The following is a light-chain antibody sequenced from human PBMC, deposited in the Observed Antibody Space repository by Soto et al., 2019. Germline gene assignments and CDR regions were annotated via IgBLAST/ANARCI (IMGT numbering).Light chain of an antibody. CDR3: QQYGSSLFT. Sequence: EIVLTQSPGTLSLSPGERATLSCRASQSVSSNSLAWYQQKPGQAPRLLIYDASSRATGIPDRFSGSGSGTDFTLTISRLEPEDFALYYCQQYGSSLFTFGPGTKVDIK. CDR1: QSVSSNS. J-gene: IGKJ3*01. CDR2: DAS. V-gene: IGKV3-20*01.